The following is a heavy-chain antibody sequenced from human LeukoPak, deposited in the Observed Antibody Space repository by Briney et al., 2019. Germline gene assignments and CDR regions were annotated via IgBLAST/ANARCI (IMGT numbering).Heavy chain of an antibody. CDR2: INPSGGST. CDR3: ARGPRITVVRGGQWYCYMDV. D-gene: IGHD3-10*01. J-gene: IGHJ6*03. Sequence: GASVKVSCKASGYTFTSYAMHWVRQAPGQGLEWMGLINPSGGSTNYARKFQGRVTMTRDTSTSTVYMELSSLRSEDTAVYYCARGPRITVVRGGQWYCYMDVWGKGTTVTISS. CDR1: GYTFTSYA. V-gene: IGHV1-46*01.